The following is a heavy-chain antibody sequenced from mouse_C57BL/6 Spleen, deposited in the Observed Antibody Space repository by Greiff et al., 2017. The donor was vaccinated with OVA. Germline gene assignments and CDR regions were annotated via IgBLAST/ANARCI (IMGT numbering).Heavy chain of an antibody. CDR2: ISSGSSTI. D-gene: IGHD2-3*01. Sequence: EVMLVESGGGLVKPGGSLKLSCAASGFTFSDYGMHWVRQAPEKGLEWVAYISSGSSTIYYADTVKGRFTISRDNAKNTLFLQMTSLRSEDTAMYYCARDDGYYGEYFDYWGQGTTLTVSS. V-gene: IGHV5-17*01. CDR3: ARDDGYYGEYFDY. CDR1: GFTFSDYG. J-gene: IGHJ2*01.